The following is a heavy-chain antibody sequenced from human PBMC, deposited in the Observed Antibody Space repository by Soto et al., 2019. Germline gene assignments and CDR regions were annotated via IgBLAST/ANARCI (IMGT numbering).Heavy chain of an antibody. J-gene: IGHJ4*02. Sequence: VQLLESGGGLVQPGGSLRLSCAASGFTFDTYAISWVRQAPGRGPEWVSAISGSGATTYYADAVKGRFTISRDNSKNTLYLHIGSLRVDDTAIYYCATGTASYYFDSWGQGAPVTVSS. V-gene: IGHV3-23*01. CDR3: ATGTASYYFDS. CDR2: ISGSGATT. CDR1: GFTFDTYA.